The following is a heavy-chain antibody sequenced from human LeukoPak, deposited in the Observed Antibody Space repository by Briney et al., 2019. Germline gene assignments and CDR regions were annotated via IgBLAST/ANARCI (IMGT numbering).Heavy chain of an antibody. Sequence: PSETLSLNCTVSGGSMSSHYRSWIRQPPGKGLEWIGYISHSGSTKYNPSLKSRVTISVDTSKNQFSLKLNSVTAADTAVYYCARHRNWDFDYWGQGTLVTVSS. CDR3: ARHRNWDFDY. CDR2: ISHSGST. D-gene: IGHD7-27*01. J-gene: IGHJ4*02. CDR1: GGSMSSHY. V-gene: IGHV4-59*08.